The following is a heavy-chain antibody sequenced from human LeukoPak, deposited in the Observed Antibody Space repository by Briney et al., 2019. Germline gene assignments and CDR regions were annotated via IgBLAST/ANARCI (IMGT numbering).Heavy chain of an antibody. Sequence: PGESLRLSCAASGFTFSSYWMSWVRQAPGKGLEWVANIKQDGSEKYYVDSVMGRFTISRDNAKNSLFLQMSSLRAEDTAVYFCARGVPSGVDYFDYWGQGTLVTVSS. CDR1: GFTFSSYW. V-gene: IGHV3-7*01. CDR2: IKQDGSEK. CDR3: ARGVPSGVDYFDY. D-gene: IGHD6-19*01. J-gene: IGHJ4*02.